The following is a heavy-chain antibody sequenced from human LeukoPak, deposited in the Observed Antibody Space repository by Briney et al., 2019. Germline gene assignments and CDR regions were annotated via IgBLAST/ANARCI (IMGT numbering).Heavy chain of an antibody. CDR1: GYTFTSYG. J-gene: IGHJ6*03. CDR2: ISAYNGNT. V-gene: IGHV1-18*01. Sequence: RASVKVSCKASGYTFTSYGISWVRQAPGQGLEWMGWISAYNGNTNYAQKLQGRVTMTTDTSTSTAYMELRSLRSDDTAVYYCARALSEGWYPIHYYYYYMDVWGKGTTVTVSS. D-gene: IGHD6-19*01. CDR3: ARALSEGWYPIHYYYYYMDV.